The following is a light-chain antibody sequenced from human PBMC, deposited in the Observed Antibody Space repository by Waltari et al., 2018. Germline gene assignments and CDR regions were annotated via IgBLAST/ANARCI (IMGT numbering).Light chain of an antibody. CDR3: SSYAGSNNWV. V-gene: IGLV2-8*01. CDR2: EVS. Sequence: QSALTQPPSASGSPGQSVTISCTGTSSDVGGYNYVSWYQQPPGKAPKLMIFEVSKRPSAVPDRFSGSKSGNTASLTVSGLQADDEAHYYCSSYAGSNNWVFGGGTKLTVL. J-gene: IGLJ3*02. CDR1: SSDVGGYNY.